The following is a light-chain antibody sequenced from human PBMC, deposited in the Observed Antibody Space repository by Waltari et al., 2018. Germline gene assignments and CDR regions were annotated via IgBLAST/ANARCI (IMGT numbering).Light chain of an antibody. J-gene: IGLJ2*01. CDR3: SSYTSISTVV. Sequence: QSARTQPASVSGSPGQSITISCTGTSRDGGGYNYVSWYQQNAGKAPKLMIYEVSKPPSGVSNRFSGSKSGTTASLTISGLQAEAAADYYCSSYTSISTVVFGGGTKLTVL. V-gene: IGLV2-14*01. CDR2: EVS. CDR1: SRDGGGYNY.